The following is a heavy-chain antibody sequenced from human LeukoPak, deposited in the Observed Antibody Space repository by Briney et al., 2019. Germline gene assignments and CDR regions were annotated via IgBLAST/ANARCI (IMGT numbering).Heavy chain of an antibody. CDR1: GFTFSSYS. CDR3: ARGQGTVTTH. D-gene: IGHD4-17*01. Sequence: KTGGSLRLSCAASGFTFSSYSMNWVRQAPGKGLEWVSSISSSSSYIYYADSVKGRFTISRDNAKNSLYLQMNSLRAEDTAVYYRARGQGTVTTHWGQGTLVTVSS. J-gene: IGHJ4*02. CDR2: ISSSSSYI. V-gene: IGHV3-21*01.